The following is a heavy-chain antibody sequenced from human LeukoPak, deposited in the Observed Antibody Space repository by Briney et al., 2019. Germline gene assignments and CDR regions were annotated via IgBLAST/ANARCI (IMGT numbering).Heavy chain of an antibody. CDR3: AKDDITENAFDI. V-gene: IGHV3-30*02. J-gene: IGHJ3*02. CDR1: GFTFSSYG. Sequence: GGSLRLSCAASGFTFSSYGMHWVRQAPGKGLEWVAFIRYDGSNKYYADSVKGRFPISRDNSKNTLYLQMNSLRAEDTAVYYCAKDDITENAFDIWGQGTMVTVSS. D-gene: IGHD2-15*01. CDR2: IRYDGSNK.